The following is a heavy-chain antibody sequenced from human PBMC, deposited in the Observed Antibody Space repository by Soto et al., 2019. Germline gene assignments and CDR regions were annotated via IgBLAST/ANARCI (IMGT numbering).Heavy chain of an antibody. CDR3: ASPLDYGSVIDY. V-gene: IGHV4-39*01. J-gene: IGHJ4*02. Sequence: QLQLQESGPGLVKPSETLSLTCTVSGGSISSSSYYWGWIRQPPGKGLEWIGSIYYSGSTYYNPSLKSRVTISVDTSKNQFSLKLSSVTAADTAVYYCASPLDYGSVIDYWGQGTLVTVSS. D-gene: IGHD4-17*01. CDR1: GGSISSSSYY. CDR2: IYYSGST.